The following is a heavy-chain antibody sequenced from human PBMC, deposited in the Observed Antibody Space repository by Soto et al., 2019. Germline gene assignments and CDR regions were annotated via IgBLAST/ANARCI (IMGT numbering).Heavy chain of an antibody. CDR3: ARDPSKAVADRFDY. J-gene: IGHJ4*02. D-gene: IGHD6-19*01. V-gene: IGHV3-33*01. Sequence: GGSLRLSCAASGFTFSSYGMHWVRQAPGKGLEWVAVIWYDGSNKYYADSVKGRFTISRDNSKNTLYLQMNSLRAEDTAVYYCARDPSKAVADRFDYWGQGTLVTVSS. CDR1: GFTFSSYG. CDR2: IWYDGSNK.